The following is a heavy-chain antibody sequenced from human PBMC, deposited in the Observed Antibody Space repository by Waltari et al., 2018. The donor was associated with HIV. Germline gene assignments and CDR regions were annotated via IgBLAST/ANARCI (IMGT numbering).Heavy chain of an antibody. CDR3: AREAYCGGDCYSYYFDY. Sequence: QVQLVQSGAEVKKPGSSVKVSCKASGGTFSSYAISWVRQAPGQWLEWMGGIIPIFGTANYAQKFQGRVTITADESTSTAYMELSSLRSEDTAVYYCAREAYCGGDCYSYYFDYWGQGTLVTVSS. CDR1: GGTFSSYA. CDR2: IIPIFGTA. D-gene: IGHD2-21*02. J-gene: IGHJ4*02. V-gene: IGHV1-69*01.